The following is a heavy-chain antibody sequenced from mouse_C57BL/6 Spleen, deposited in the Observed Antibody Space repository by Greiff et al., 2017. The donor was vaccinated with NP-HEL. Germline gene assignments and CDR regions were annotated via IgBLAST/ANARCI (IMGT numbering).Heavy chain of an antibody. CDR2: IYPGDGDT. CDR3: ARPVITTVVDGWFAY. Sequence: QVQLQQSGPELVKPGASVKISCKASGYAFSSSWMNWVKQRPGKGLEWIGRIYPGDGDTNYNGKFKGKATLTADKSSSTAYMQLSSLTSEDSAVYFCARPVITTVVDGWFAYWGQGTLVTVSA. D-gene: IGHD1-1*01. J-gene: IGHJ3*01. CDR1: GYAFSSSW. V-gene: IGHV1-82*01.